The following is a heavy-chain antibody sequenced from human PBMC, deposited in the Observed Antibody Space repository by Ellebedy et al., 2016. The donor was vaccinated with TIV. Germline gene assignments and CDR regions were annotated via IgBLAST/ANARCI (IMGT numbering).Heavy chain of an antibody. V-gene: IGHV1-69*13. CDR2: IIPIFGTT. J-gene: IGHJ6*02. D-gene: IGHD2-8*02. CDR3: ARSVNLLLADLADV. Sequence: ASVKVSCKASGGTLNSYAISWVRQAPGQGLEWMGAIIPIFGTTNYGQTFQGRVTITADVSTSTAYLELRTLRSEDTAVYFCARSVNLLLADLADVWGQGTTVIVSS. CDR1: GGTLNSYA.